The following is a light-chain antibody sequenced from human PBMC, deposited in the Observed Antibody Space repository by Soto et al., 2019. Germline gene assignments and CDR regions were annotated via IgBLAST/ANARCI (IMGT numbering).Light chain of an antibody. V-gene: IGLV2-11*01. CDR2: DVT. Sequence: QSALTQPSSVSGSPGQSVTISCTGTSSDIGGFNFVSWYQQHPGKAPKLMIYDVTQRPSGVPDRFSGSKSGSTASLTISGLQAEDEADYYCCSYAGSYTPLFGGGTQLTVL. J-gene: IGLJ2*01. CDR1: SSDIGGFNF. CDR3: CSYAGSYTPL.